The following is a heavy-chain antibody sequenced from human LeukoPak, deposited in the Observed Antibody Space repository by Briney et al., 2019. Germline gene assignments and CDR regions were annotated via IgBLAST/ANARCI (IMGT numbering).Heavy chain of an antibody. D-gene: IGHD2-15*01. J-gene: IGHJ6*03. CDR1: GYTFTSYD. V-gene: IGHV1-8*01. Sequence: GASVKVSCKASGYTFTSYDINWVRQATGQGLEWMGWMNPNSGNTGYAQKFQGRVTMTRNTSISTAYMELSSLRSEDTAVYYCARSGYCSGGSCPPYYYYYYMDVWGEGTTVTVSS. CDR3: ARSGYCSGGSCPPYYYYYYMDV. CDR2: MNPNSGNT.